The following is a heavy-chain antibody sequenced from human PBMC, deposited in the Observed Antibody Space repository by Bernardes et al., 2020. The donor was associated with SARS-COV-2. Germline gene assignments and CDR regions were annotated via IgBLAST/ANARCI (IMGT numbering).Heavy chain of an antibody. Sequence: GGSLRLSCAASGFTFSDYYMSWIRQAPGKGLEWVSYISSSSSYTNYADSVKGRFTISRDNAKNSLYLQMNSLRAEDTAVYYCARGAREKYYYDSSGYYGYWGQGTLVTVSS. CDR1: GFTFSDYY. CDR3: ARGAREKYYYDSSGYYGY. CDR2: ISSSSSYT. D-gene: IGHD3-22*01. V-gene: IGHV3-11*06. J-gene: IGHJ4*02.